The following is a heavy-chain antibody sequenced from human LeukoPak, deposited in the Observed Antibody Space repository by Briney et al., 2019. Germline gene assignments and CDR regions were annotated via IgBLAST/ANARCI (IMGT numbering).Heavy chain of an antibody. CDR1: GASFSGYY. D-gene: IGHD2-15*01. J-gene: IGHJ4*02. Sequence: SETLSLTCAFYGASFSGYYWRWIRQPPGKGLEWIGEINHSGITTYNPSLKSRVTISVDTSKKQFSLKLNSVAAADTAVYYCAISHKWLLLDYWGQGTLVTVSS. CDR2: INHSGIT. V-gene: IGHV4-34*01. CDR3: AISHKWLLLDY.